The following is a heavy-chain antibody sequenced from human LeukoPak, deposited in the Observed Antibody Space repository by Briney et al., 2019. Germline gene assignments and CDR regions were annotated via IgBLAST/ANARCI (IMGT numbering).Heavy chain of an antibody. V-gene: IGHV3-23*01. CDR3: AKAVGACSGSTCFTWDY. J-gene: IGHJ4*02. D-gene: IGHD2-2*02. CDR1: GFTFSSYA. Sequence: GGSLRLSCAASGFTFSSYAMTWGRQAPGKGLKWVSTISNSGGNTYHADSVKGRFTISRDNSKSTMFLQMNSLRAEDTAVYFCAKAVGACSGSTCFTWDYWGQGSLVTVSS. CDR2: ISNSGGNT.